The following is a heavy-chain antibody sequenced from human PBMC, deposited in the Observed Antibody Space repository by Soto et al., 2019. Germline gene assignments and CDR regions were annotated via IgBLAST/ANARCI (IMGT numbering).Heavy chain of an antibody. CDR1: GFSFGSYA. V-gene: IGHV3-23*01. J-gene: IGHJ4*02. Sequence: GSLRLSCVASGFSFGSYALTWVRQAPGKGLEWVSTISGSDGKTFYADAVKGRFSISRDISQSTLYLQMNSLRADDTAIYYCARWSYLDYWGQGTRVT. CDR2: ISGSDGKT. D-gene: IGHD3-3*01. CDR3: ARWSYLDY.